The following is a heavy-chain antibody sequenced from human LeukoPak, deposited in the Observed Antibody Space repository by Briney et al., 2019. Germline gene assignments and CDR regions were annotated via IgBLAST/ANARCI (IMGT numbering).Heavy chain of an antibody. V-gene: IGHV3-33*06. CDR2: IWYDGSNK. D-gene: IGHD3-22*01. CDR3: AKDSHSSGYYYLVY. Sequence: GGSLRLSCAASGFTFSSYGMHWVRQAPGKGLEGVAVIWYDGSNKYYADSVKGRFTISRDNSKNTLYLQMNSLRAEDTAVYYCAKDSHSSGYYYLVYWGQGTLVTVSS. CDR1: GFTFSSYG. J-gene: IGHJ4*02.